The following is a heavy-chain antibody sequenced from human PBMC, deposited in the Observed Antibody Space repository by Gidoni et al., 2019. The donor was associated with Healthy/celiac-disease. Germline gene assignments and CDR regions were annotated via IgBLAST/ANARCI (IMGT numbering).Heavy chain of an antibody. J-gene: IGHJ4*02. V-gene: IGHV4-4*02. CDR3: ARELSYYDILTGYRYFDY. Sequence: GLEWIGEIYHSGSTNYNPSLKSRVTISVDKSKNQFSLKLSSVTAADTAVYYCARELSYYDILTGYRYFDYWGQGTLVTVSS. D-gene: IGHD3-9*01. CDR2: IYHSGST.